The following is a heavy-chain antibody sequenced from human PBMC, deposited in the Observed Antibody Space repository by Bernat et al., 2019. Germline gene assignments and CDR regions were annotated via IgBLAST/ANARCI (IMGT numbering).Heavy chain of an antibody. CDR2: IYHSGST. V-gene: IGHV4-4*02. Sequence: QVQLQESGPGLVKPSGTLSLTCAVSGGSISSSNWWSWVRQPPGKGLGWIGDIYHSGSTNYNPSLKSRATISVDKSKNQFSLKLSSVTAADTAVYYCERGGWGSYSRGDAFDIWGQGTMVTVSS. D-gene: IGHD3-10*01. CDR3: ERGGWGSYSRGDAFDI. J-gene: IGHJ3*02. CDR1: GGSISSSNW.